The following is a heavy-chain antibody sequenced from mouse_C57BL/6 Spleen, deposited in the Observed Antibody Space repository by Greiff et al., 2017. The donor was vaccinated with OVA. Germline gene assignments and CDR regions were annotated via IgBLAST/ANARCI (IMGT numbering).Heavy chain of an antibody. CDR2: IRSKSSNYAT. J-gene: IGHJ3*01. Sequence: EVQLQQSGGGLVQPKGSLKLSCAASGFTFNTYAMHWVRQAPGKGLEWVARIRSKSSNYATYYADSVKDRFTISRDDSQSMLYLQMNNLKTEDTAMYYCVRTGITTESFAYWGQGTLVTVSA. CDR3: VRTGITTESFAY. D-gene: IGHD1-1*01. V-gene: IGHV10-3*01. CDR1: GFTFNTYA.